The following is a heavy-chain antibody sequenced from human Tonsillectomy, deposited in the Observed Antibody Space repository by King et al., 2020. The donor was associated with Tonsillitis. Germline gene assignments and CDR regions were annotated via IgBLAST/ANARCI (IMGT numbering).Heavy chain of an antibody. Sequence: EVQLVESGGGLIQPGGSLRLSCAASGFTVSSNYMSWVRQAPGKGLEWVSVIYSGGSTYYADSVKGRFTISRDNSKNTLHLQMNSLSAEDTAVYYCARDRYDILTGYYLYYYYGMDVWGQGTTVTVSS. CDR1: GFTVSSNY. V-gene: IGHV3-53*01. CDR2: IYSGGST. D-gene: IGHD3-9*01. J-gene: IGHJ6*02. CDR3: ARDRYDILTGYYLYYYYGMDV.